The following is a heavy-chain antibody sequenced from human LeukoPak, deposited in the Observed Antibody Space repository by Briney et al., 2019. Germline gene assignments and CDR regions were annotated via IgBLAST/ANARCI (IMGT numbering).Heavy chain of an antibody. Sequence: GGSLRLSCAASGFTFSDHYMSWIRQAPGKGLEWVSHISRSGSIIYNADSVKGRITISRDNAKNSLYLQMNSLRAEDTAVYYCARTAYYYDSSGYDDAIDIWGQGTMVTVSS. V-gene: IGHV3-11*01. CDR2: ISRSGSII. D-gene: IGHD3-22*01. CDR1: GFTFSDHY. CDR3: ARTAYYYDSSGYDDAIDI. J-gene: IGHJ3*02.